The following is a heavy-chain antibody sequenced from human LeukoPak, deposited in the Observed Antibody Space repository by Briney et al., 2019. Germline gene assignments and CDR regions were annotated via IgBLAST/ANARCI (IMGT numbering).Heavy chain of an antibody. Sequence: GESLRLSCAASGFTFSGYSMSWVRQAPGKGLEWVSYITTSSSTINCADSLKGRFSFCRDNAKNLLYLQMNSLRDEDTAVYYCAGARGDYYDSSGYYSVFDCWGQGTLVTVSS. CDR1: GFTFSGYS. D-gene: IGHD3-22*01. CDR2: ITTSSSTI. J-gene: IGHJ4*02. V-gene: IGHV3-48*02. CDR3: AGARGDYYDSSGYYSVFDC.